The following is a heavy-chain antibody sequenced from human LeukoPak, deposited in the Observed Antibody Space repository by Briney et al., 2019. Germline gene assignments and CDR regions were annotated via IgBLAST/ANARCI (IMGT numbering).Heavy chain of an antibody. CDR1: GYTFTSYD. CDR3: ARVLYYGSGKVDY. Sequence: AASVKVSCKASGYTFTSYDINWVRQATGQGLEWMGWMNPDSGNTGYAQKFQGRVTMTRNTSISTTYMELSSLRFEDTAVYYCARVLYYGSGKVDYWGQGTLVTVSS. V-gene: IGHV1-8*01. CDR2: MNPDSGNT. D-gene: IGHD3-10*01. J-gene: IGHJ4*02.